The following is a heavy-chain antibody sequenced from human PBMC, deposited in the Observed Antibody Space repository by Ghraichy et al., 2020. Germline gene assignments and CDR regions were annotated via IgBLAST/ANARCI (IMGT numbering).Heavy chain of an antibody. Sequence: LSLTCAASGFSIDSYWMTWVRQAPGKGLEWVANIKDDGSEKHYVDSVKGRFTISRDNARNSLYLQMNSLRAEDTAVYYCARDLKWLASDYWGQGALVTVSS. CDR2: IKDDGSEK. D-gene: IGHD6-19*01. J-gene: IGHJ4*02. CDR3: ARDLKWLASDY. CDR1: GFSIDSYW. V-gene: IGHV3-7*03.